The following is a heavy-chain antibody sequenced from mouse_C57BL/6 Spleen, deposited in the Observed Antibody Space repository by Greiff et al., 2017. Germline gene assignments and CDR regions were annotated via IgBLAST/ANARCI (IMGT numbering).Heavy chain of an antibody. CDR3: ARNYYGSSYRYFDV. J-gene: IGHJ1*03. CDR2: INPSSGYT. CDR1: GFTFTSYT. D-gene: IGHD1-1*01. Sequence: VQLLQSGADLARPGASVKMSCKASGFTFTSYTLHWVKQRPGQGLEWIGYINPSSGYTKYNQKFNDKATLTADKSSSTAYMQLSSLTSEDSAVYYCARNYYGSSYRYFDVWGTGTTVTVSS. V-gene: IGHV1-4*01.